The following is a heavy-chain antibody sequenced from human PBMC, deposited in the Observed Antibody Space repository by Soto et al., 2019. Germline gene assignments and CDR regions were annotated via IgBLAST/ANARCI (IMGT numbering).Heavy chain of an antibody. CDR3: AKAGSSWYYFDY. D-gene: IGHD6-13*01. CDR1: GFTFSSYA. V-gene: IGHV3-23*01. J-gene: IGHJ4*02. CDR2: ISGSGGST. Sequence: HPGGSLRLSCAASGFTFSSYAMSWVRQAPGKGLEWVSAISGSGGSTYYADSVKGRFTISRDNSKNTLYLQMNSLRAEDTAVYYCAKAGSSWYYFDYWGQGTLVTVSS.